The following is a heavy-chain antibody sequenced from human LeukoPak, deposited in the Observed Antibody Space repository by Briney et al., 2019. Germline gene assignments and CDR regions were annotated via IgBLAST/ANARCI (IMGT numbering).Heavy chain of an antibody. D-gene: IGHD1-7*01. CDR1: GGSISSRIYF. Sequence: SETLSLICSLSGGSISSRIYFWGWIRQPPGKGLEWIGSIYYSGSTYYNPSLKSRVTISVDTSKNQFSLKLSSVTAADTAVYYCARRSSMSDAFFDYWGQGTLVTVSS. J-gene: IGHJ4*02. V-gene: IGHV4-39*01. CDR2: IYYSGST. CDR3: ARRSSMSDAFFDY.